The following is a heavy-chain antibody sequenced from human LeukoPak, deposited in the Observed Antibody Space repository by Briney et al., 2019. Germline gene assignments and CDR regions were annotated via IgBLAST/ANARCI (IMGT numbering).Heavy chain of an antibody. V-gene: IGHV4-39*07. D-gene: IGHD5-12*01. CDR3: AIPREGLRNLRAFDY. CDR1: GGSISSSSYY. CDR2: NYYSGST. Sequence: PSETLSLTCTVSGGSISSSSYYWGWSRQPPGKGLVLIWSNYYSGSTYYNPSLKSRVTISVDTSKNQFSLKLSSVTAADTAVYYCAIPREGLRNLRAFDYWGQGTLVTVSS. J-gene: IGHJ4*02.